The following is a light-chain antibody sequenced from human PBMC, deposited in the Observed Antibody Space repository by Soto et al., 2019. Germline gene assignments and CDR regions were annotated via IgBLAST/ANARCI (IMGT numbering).Light chain of an antibody. V-gene: IGKV1-9*01. J-gene: IGKJ2*01. CDR3: QQVNSFPHT. Sequence: DIQLTQSPSFLSASVGDRVTITCRASQGISSSLAWYQQKPGKAPKLLIYAASTSQSGVPSRFSGSGSGTEFTLTISSLQPEDLATYYCQQVNSFPHTFGQGTKLEIK. CDR1: QGISSS. CDR2: AAS.